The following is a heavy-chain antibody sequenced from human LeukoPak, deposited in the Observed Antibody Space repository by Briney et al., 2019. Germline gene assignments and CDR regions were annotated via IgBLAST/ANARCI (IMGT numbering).Heavy chain of an antibody. Sequence: GGSLRLSCAASGFTFSSYGMNWVRQAPGKGLEWVSYISTSSNRIDYADSVKGRFTMSRDNAKNLLYLQMNSLRAEDTAVYYCARDDRTFDYWGQGTLVTVSS. CDR3: ARDDRTFDY. J-gene: IGHJ4*02. V-gene: IGHV3-48*01. CDR2: ISTSSNRI. CDR1: GFTFSSYG.